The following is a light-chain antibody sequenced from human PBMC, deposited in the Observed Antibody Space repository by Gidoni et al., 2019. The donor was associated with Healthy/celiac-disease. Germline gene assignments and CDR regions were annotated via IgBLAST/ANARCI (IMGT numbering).Light chain of an antibody. J-gene: IGKJ2*01. Sequence: DIQMTQSPSSLSASVGDRVTITCRASQSISSYLNWYQQNPGQAPKLLIYAASSVQSGVPSRFSGSGYGTDFTLTISSLQQEDFATYYCQQSYSTPHTFGQGTKLEIK. CDR2: AAS. CDR3: QQSYSTPHT. CDR1: QSISSY. V-gene: IGKV1-39*01.